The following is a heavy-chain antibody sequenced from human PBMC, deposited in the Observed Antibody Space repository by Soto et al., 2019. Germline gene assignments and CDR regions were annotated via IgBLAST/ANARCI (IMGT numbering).Heavy chain of an antibody. Sequence: RASVKVSCKASGYTFTSYGISWVRQAPGQGLEWMGWISAYNGDTNYAQKLQGRVTMTTDTSTSTAYMELRSLRSDDTAVYYCARDRPQPDAFDIWGQGTMVTVSS. CDR1: GYTFTSYG. CDR2: ISAYNGDT. V-gene: IGHV1-18*01. J-gene: IGHJ3*02. D-gene: IGHD6-13*01. CDR3: ARDRPQPDAFDI.